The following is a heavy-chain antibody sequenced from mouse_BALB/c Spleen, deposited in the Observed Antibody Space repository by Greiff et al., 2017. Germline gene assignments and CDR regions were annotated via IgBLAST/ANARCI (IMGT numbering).Heavy chain of an antibody. Sequence: QVQLQQSGAELAKPGASVKMSCTASGYTFTSYWMHWVKQRPGQGLEWIGYINPSTGYTEYNQKFKDKATLTADKSSSTAYMQLSSLTSEDSAVYYCARRDGNYLFDYWGQGTTLTVSS. D-gene: IGHD2-1*01. CDR3: ARRDGNYLFDY. CDR1: GYTFTSYW. J-gene: IGHJ2*01. CDR2: INPSTGYT. V-gene: IGHV1-7*01.